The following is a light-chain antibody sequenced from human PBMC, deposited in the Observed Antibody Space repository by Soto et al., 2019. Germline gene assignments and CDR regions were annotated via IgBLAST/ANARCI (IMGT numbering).Light chain of an antibody. CDR1: QSISSW. CDR3: QQYDSPPWT. V-gene: IGKV1-5*03. J-gene: IGKJ1*01. Sequence: DIQMTQSPFTLSASVGDRVTITCRASQSISSWLAWYQQKPGKAPKLLIYKASSLESGVPSRFSGSGSGTEFTLTISILQPDDFATYYCQQYDSPPWTFGQGTKVDIK. CDR2: KAS.